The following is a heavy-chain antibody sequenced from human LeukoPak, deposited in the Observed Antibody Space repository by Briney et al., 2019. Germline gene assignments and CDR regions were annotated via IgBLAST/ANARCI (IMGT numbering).Heavy chain of an antibody. CDR3: ASRAPRDNYNRYLPIDY. Sequence: PSETLSLTCAVTGASISNSNWWSWVRQPPGTGLEWSGEIFHSGSTNYKPSLKSRATISVDKSKNQFSLKLNSVTAADTAVYYCASRAPRDNYNRYLPIDYWGQGTLVTVSS. CDR2: IFHSGST. V-gene: IGHV4-4*02. D-gene: IGHD3-22*01. J-gene: IGHJ4*02. CDR1: GASISNSNW.